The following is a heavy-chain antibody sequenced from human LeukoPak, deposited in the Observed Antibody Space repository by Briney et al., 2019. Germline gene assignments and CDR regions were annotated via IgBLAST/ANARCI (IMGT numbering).Heavy chain of an antibody. Sequence: PSETLSLTCAVYGGSFSGYYWSWIRQPPGKGLEWIGEINHSGSTNYNPSLKSRVTISVDTSKNQFSLKLSSVTAADTAVYYCASPAEIAAPAVWGQGTLVTVPS. V-gene: IGHV4-34*01. J-gene: IGHJ4*02. CDR2: INHSGST. CDR3: ASPAEIAAPAV. D-gene: IGHD6-13*01. CDR1: GGSFSGYY.